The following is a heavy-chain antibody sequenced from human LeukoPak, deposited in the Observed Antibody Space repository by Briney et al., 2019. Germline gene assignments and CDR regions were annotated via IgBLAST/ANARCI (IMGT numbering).Heavy chain of an antibody. CDR3: ARTVGATDSLDY. J-gene: IGHJ4*02. D-gene: IGHD1-26*01. Sequence: GSLRLSCAASGFTFSSYEMNWVRQAPGKGLEWVSYISSSGSTIYYPDSVKGRFTISRDNAKNSLYLQMNSLRAEDTAVYYCARTVGATDSLDYWGQGTLVTVSP. CDR1: GFTFSSYE. CDR2: ISSSGSTI. V-gene: IGHV3-48*03.